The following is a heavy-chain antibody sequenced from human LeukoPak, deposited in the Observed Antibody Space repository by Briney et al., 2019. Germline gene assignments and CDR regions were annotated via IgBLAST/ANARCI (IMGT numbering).Heavy chain of an antibody. D-gene: IGHD6-13*01. J-gene: IGHJ3*02. CDR1: GYSISSGYY. Sequence: PSETLSLTCTVSGYSISSGYYWGWIRQPPGKGLEWIGSIYHSGSTYYNPSLKSRVTISVDTSKNQFSLKLSSVTAADTAVYYCARDDGSSWRLGDAFDIWGQGTMVTVSS. V-gene: IGHV4-38-2*02. CDR3: ARDDGSSWRLGDAFDI. CDR2: IYHSGST.